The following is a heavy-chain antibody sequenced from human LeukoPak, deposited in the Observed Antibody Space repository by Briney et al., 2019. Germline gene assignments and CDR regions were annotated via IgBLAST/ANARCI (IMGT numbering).Heavy chain of an antibody. D-gene: IGHD6-19*01. Sequence: GGSLRLSCAASGFTFSSHAMSWVRQAPGKGLEWVSGISGSGGSTYYADSVKGRFTISRDNSKNTLYVQMNSLRAEDTAVYYCAKGRAGIDYWGQGTLVSVSS. V-gene: IGHV3-23*01. CDR1: GFTFSSHA. J-gene: IGHJ4*02. CDR3: AKGRAGIDY. CDR2: ISGSGGST.